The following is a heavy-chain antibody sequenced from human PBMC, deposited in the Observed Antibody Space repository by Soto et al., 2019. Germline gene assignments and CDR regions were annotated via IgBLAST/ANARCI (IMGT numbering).Heavy chain of an antibody. J-gene: IGHJ4*01. V-gene: IGHV2-5*01. CDR1: GFSLSTSGVG. D-gene: IGHD1-1*01. Sequence: QITLKESGPTLVNPTQTLTLTCTFSGFSLSTSGVGVGWIRQPPGKALEWLALIYLNDDKRYSPSLKSRLTITKDPSKNQGVRTMTNMDPVDTATYYCVNSQGQYYFDYWGHGTLVNLSS. CDR3: VNSQGQYYFDY. CDR2: IYLNDDK.